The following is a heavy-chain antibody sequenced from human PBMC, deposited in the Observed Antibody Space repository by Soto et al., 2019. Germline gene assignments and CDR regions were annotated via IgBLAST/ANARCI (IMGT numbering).Heavy chain of an antibody. V-gene: IGHV2-26*01. CDR2: IISNDDK. D-gene: IGHD3-22*01. CDR3: ARALFYSDSDGYYFEFDY. CDR1: GFSLTDTRMG. Sequence: SGPTLVNPTETLTLTCSVSGFSLTDTRMGVSWIRQAPGKALEWLAHIISNDDKSYSTSLKSRLTISKDTSKSQVVLRMTNMDPVDTGRYYCARALFYSDSDGYYFEFDYWGQGTLVTV. J-gene: IGHJ4*02.